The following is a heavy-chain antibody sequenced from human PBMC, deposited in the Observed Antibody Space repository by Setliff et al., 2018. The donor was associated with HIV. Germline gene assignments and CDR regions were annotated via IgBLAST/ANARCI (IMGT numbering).Heavy chain of an antibody. D-gene: IGHD3-10*01. CDR3: ATSPAGEILGSRPFYFDY. J-gene: IGHJ4*02. CDR1: GGSFSGSY. V-gene: IGHV4-34*01. Sequence: SETLSLTCGVFGGSFSGSYWSWIRQSPGKGLEWIGEINHSGSPNYNPSLKSRVTISVDTSNNQFTLRLKSVTAADTAVYYCATSPAGEILGSRPFYFDYWGQGTLVTVSS. CDR2: INHSGSP.